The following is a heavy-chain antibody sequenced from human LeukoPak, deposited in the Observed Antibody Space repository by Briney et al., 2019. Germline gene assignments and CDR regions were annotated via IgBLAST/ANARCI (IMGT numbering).Heavy chain of an antibody. CDR3: ARGEQWPLQRPPVY. D-gene: IGHD6-19*01. Sequence: GGSLRLSCAASGFPFRDTAMHWARQAPGKGLEWVAVISSEGSNKYYVDSVKGRFTISRDNSNNTLYLQMNGLRGDDTAVYFCARGEQWPLQRPPVYWGQGSLVIVSS. V-gene: IGHV3-30*04. CDR1: GFPFRDTA. CDR2: ISSEGSNK. J-gene: IGHJ4*02.